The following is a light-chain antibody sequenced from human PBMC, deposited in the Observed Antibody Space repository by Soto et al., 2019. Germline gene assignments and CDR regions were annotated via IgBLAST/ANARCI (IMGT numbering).Light chain of an antibody. J-gene: IGLJ1*01. CDR2: DVA. CDR3: VSYTSSTTYV. CDR1: SDDFGSFSI. V-gene: IGLV2-14*02. Sequence: QSALTQPISVSGSPGQSITISCTGTSDDFGSFSIVSWFQQHPGKAPKLIIYDVANRPSGVSNRFSGSKSGSTASLIISRLQTEDEADYYCVSYTSSTTYVFGTGTKLTVL.